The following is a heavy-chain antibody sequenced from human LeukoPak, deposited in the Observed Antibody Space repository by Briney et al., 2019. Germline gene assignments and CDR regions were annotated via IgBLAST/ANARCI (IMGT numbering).Heavy chain of an antibody. CDR3: AKGEVGATMVY. CDR2: ISYDGSNK. J-gene: IGHJ4*02. Sequence: PGGSLRLSCAASGFTFSSYGMHWVRQAPGKGLEWVAVISYDGSNKYYADSVKGRFTISRDNSKNTLYLQMNSLRAEDTAGYYCAKGEVGATMVYWGQGTLVTVSS. CDR1: GFTFSSYG. V-gene: IGHV3-30*18. D-gene: IGHD1-26*01.